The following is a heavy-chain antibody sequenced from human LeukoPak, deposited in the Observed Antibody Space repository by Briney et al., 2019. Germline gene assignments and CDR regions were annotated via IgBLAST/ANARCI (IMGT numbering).Heavy chain of an antibody. Sequence: PSETLSLTCTVSGGSISSYHWSWIRQPPGEGLEWIGNIYYSGITNYNPSLKSRVTISVDTSKNQFSLKLSSVTAADTAVYFCARDPLYRDMDVWGQGTTVTVSS. CDR3: ARDPLYRDMDV. D-gene: IGHD1-26*01. J-gene: IGHJ6*02. CDR2: IYYSGIT. CDR1: GGSISSYH. V-gene: IGHV4-59*01.